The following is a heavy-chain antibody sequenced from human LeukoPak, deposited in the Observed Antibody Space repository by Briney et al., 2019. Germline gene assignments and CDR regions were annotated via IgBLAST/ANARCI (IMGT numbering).Heavy chain of an antibody. Sequence: GGSLRLSCAASRFTFSTYGMSWVRQAPGKGLEWVSSISGSGGSTNYADSVKGRFTISRDNSKNTLYLQMNSLRDEDTAVDYCAKSSYYDSSGYYREYYFDFWGQGTLVTVSS. CDR3: AKSSYYDSSGYYREYYFDF. CDR1: RFTFSTYG. J-gene: IGHJ4*02. D-gene: IGHD3-22*01. V-gene: IGHV3-23*01. CDR2: ISGSGGST.